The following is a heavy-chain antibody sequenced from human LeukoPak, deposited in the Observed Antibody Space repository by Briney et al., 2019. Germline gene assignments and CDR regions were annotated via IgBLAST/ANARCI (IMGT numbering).Heavy chain of an antibody. V-gene: IGHV4-59*12. Sequence: SETLSLTCTVSGGSISSYYWSWIRQPPGKGLEWIGYIYYSGSTNYNPSLKSRVTISVDRSKNQFSLKLSSVTAADTAVYYCARGGGSYGFDFDYWGQGTLVTVSS. CDR1: GGSISSYY. CDR2: IYYSGST. J-gene: IGHJ4*02. CDR3: ARGGGSYGFDFDY. D-gene: IGHD5-18*01.